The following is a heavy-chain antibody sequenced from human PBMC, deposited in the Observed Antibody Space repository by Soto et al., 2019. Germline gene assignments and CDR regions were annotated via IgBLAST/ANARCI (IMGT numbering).Heavy chain of an antibody. J-gene: IGHJ3*02. D-gene: IGHD1-26*01. V-gene: IGHV1-69*13. CDR2: IIPIFGTA. CDR1: GGTFSSYA. Sequence: ASVKVSCKASGGTFSSYAISWVRQAPGQGLEWMGGIIPIFGTANYAQKFQGRVTITADESTSTAYMELSSLRSEDTAVYYCAREGVGATQTGAFDIWGQGTMVTVSS. CDR3: AREGVGATQTGAFDI.